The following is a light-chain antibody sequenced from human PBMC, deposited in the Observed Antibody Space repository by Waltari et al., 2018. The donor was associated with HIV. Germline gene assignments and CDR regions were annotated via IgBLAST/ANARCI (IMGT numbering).Light chain of an antibody. V-gene: IGKV1-39*01. CDR3: QQGYNTPPWT. J-gene: IGKJ1*01. CDR1: QNIDKY. Sequence: DIQMTQSPSSLSASIGDSVTITCRASQNIDKYLNWYQQKAGKAPKLLIYTTSNLQSGVPSRFSCSGSGTEFTLTSSSLQPEDLATYYCQQGYNTPPWTFAPGTKVEVK. CDR2: TTS.